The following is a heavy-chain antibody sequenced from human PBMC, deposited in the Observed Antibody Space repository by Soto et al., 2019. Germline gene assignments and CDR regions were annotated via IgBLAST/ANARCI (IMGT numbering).Heavy chain of an antibody. CDR3: ASSAAGTPSHDY. Sequence: ASVKVSCKASGYTFTSYDINWVRQATGQGLEWMGWMNPNSGNTGYAQKFQGRVTMTRNTSISTAYMELSSLRSEDTAVYYCASSAAGTPSHDYWGKGTLVTASS. CDR1: GYTFTSYD. V-gene: IGHV1-8*01. CDR2: MNPNSGNT. J-gene: IGHJ4*02. D-gene: IGHD6-13*01.